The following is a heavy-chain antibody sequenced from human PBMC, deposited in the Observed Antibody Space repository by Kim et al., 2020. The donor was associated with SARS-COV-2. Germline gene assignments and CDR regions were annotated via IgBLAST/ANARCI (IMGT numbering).Heavy chain of an antibody. CDR1: GFTFSNAW. Sequence: GGSLRLSCAASGFTFSNAWMSWVRQAPGKGLEWVGRIKSKTDGGTTDYAAPVKGRFTISRDDSKNTLYTQMNSLKTEDTAVYYCTTLLRYFDWLAVKYYYYGMDVWGQGTTVTVAS. CDR3: TTLLRYFDWLAVKYYYYGMDV. CDR2: IKSKTDGGTT. D-gene: IGHD3-9*01. J-gene: IGHJ6*02. V-gene: IGHV3-15*01.